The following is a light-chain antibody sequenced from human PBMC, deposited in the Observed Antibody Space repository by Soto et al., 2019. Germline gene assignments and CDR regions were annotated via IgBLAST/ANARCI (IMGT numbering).Light chain of an antibody. Sequence: QSVLTQPPSVSGAPGQRVTISCSGSTSNIGAGYDVHWYQQVPGTAPKLLIYGNTNRPSGVPARFSDSKSGTSASLAITGLQAEDEADYYGQSFDSSLNGWVFGGGTKLTVL. CDR3: QSFDSSLNGWV. V-gene: IGLV1-40*01. CDR1: TSNIGAGYD. CDR2: GNT. J-gene: IGLJ3*02.